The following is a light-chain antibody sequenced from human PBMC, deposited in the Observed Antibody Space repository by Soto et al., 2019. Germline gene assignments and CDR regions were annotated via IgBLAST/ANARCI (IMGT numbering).Light chain of an antibody. Sequence: DIQMTQSPSSLSASVGDRVTITCGPSQGISNSLAWYQQKPGKVPKLLIHAASTLQSGVPSRFSGSGSGTDFTLTISSLQPEDVATYYCQKYDSAPTFGPGTKVDIK. V-gene: IGKV1-27*01. J-gene: IGKJ1*01. CDR1: QGISNS. CDR2: AAS. CDR3: QKYDSAPT.